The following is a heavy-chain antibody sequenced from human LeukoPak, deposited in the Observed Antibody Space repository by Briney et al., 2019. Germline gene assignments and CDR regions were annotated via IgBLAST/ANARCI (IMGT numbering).Heavy chain of an antibody. D-gene: IGHD6-13*01. CDR2: IYYSGNT. J-gene: IGHJ6*02. Sequence: SETLSLTCTVSGGSISSYYWSWLRQPPGKGLEWIGYIYYSGNTNYNPSLKSRVTISVDTSKNQFSLKLSSVTAADTAVYYCARVFKSGKQLVPHYYYYYGMDVWGQGTTVTVSS. CDR1: GGSISSYY. CDR3: ARVFKSGKQLVPHYYYYYGMDV. V-gene: IGHV4-59*01.